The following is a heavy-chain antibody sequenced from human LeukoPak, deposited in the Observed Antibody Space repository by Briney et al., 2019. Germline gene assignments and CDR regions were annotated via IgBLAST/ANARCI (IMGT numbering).Heavy chain of an antibody. CDR3: AHSPSPSIPGRY. J-gene: IGHJ4*02. D-gene: IGHD1-14*01. V-gene: IGHV2-5*08. CDR1: GGSISSYYW. Sequence: TLSLTCTVSGGSISSYYWSWIRQPPGKALEWLALIYWDDDKRYSPSLKSRLTITKDTSKNQVVLTMTNMDPVDTATYYCAHSPSPSIPGRYWGQGTLVTVSS. CDR2: IYWDDDK.